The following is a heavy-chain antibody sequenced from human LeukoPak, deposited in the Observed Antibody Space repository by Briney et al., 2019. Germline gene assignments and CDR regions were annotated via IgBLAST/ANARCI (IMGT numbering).Heavy chain of an antibody. D-gene: IGHD2-2*01. CDR2: TYYRSTWYN. CDR1: GDSVSSNSVT. J-gene: IGHJ5*02. V-gene: IGHV6-1*01. CDR3: ARRLTQYDCFDP. Sequence: SQTLSLTCAISGDSVSSNSVTWNWIRQSPSRGLEWLGRTYYRSTWYNDYAVSVRGRITVNLGTSKNQFSLHLNSVTPEDTAVYYCARRLTQYDCFDPWGQGILVTVSS.